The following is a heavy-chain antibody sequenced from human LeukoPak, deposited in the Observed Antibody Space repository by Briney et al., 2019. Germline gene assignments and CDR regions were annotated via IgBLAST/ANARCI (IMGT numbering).Heavy chain of an antibody. CDR3: ARGMRGAFDI. V-gene: IGHV3-7*01. CDR2: IKQDGGEK. CDR1: GFTFSNYW. Sequence: PGGSLRLSCAASGFTFSNYWMNWVRQAPGKGREWVANIKQDGGEKYYVDSVKDRLTISRDNAKNSLYLQMNSLRDEDTAVYYCARGMRGAFDIWGQGTMVTVSS. D-gene: IGHD3-10*01. J-gene: IGHJ3*02.